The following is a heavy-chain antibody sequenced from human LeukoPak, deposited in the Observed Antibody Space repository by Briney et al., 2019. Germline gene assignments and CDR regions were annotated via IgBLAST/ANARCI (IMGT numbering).Heavy chain of an antibody. CDR3: AREILSGSYYLSIVD. D-gene: IGHD1-26*01. Sequence: GGSLRLSCAASGFTLSTYAMSWVRQTPGKGLEWVASTSSSDAGTYHADSVRGRFTISRDNSKNTLYLQMNSLRAEDTAVYYCAREILSGSYYLSIVDWGQGTLVTVSS. CDR2: TSSSDAGT. V-gene: IGHV3-23*01. J-gene: IGHJ4*02. CDR1: GFTLSTYA.